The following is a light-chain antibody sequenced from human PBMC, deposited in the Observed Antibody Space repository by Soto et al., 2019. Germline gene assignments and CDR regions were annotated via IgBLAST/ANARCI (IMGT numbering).Light chain of an antibody. J-gene: IGKJ1*01. Sequence: DIPMTPSPSSLPASIGDRVTIICQASQTISRSLSWYQQKPGKAPNLLIYAASSLQSGVPSRFSGSGSGTDCTLTISSLQAEDIGTYYCQQSSTSLWTFGQGTKVDIK. CDR3: QQSSTSLWT. V-gene: IGKV1-39*01. CDR2: AAS. CDR1: QTISRS.